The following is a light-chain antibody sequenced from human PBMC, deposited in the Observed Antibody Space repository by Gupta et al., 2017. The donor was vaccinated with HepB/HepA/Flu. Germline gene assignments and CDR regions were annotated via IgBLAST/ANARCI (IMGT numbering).Light chain of an antibody. CDR1: QDINNY. J-gene: IGKJ4*01. CDR3: QQANRFPLT. Sequence: DIQMTQSPSSVSASVGDRVTLTCRASQDINNYLAWYQQKSGKAPKLLIYAASNLQSGVPSRFSGSGXGTYFTLTXSSRQPEDFATYYGQQANRFPLTSGXGTKVK. CDR2: AAS. V-gene: IGKV1-12*01.